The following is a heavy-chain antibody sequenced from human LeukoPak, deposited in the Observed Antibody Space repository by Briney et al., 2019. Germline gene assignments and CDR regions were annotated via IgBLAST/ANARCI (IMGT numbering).Heavy chain of an antibody. CDR2: IIPIFGTA. D-gene: IGHD2-15*01. CDR1: GGTFSSYA. V-gene: IGHV1-69*13. J-gene: IGHJ5*02. CDR3: ARDARGLVAATTTTIGWFDP. Sequence: ASVKVSCKASGGTFSSYAISWVRQAPGQGLEWMGGIIPIFGTANYAQKFQGRVTITADESTSTAYMELSSLRSEDTAVYYCARDARGLVAATTTTIGWFDPWGQGTLVTVSS.